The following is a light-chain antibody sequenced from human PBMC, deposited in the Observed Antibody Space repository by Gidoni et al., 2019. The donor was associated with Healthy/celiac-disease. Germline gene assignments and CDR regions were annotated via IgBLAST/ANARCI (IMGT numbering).Light chain of an antibody. CDR3: QQSYSTPPLT. J-gene: IGKJ4*01. Sequence: IQLTTSPSSLSASVGARATITCRASQSISSYLNWYQQKPGKAPKLLIYAASSLQSGVPSRFSGSGSGTDFTLTISSLQPEDFATYYCQQSYSTPPLTFGGGTKVEIK. CDR2: AAS. V-gene: IGKV1-39*01. CDR1: QSISSY.